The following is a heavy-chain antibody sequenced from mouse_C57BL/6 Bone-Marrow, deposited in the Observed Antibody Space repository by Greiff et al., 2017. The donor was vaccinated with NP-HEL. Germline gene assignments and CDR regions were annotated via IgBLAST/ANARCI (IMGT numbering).Heavy chain of an antibody. D-gene: IGHD2-4*01. Sequence: DVKLVESGGGLVQPGGSLKLSCAASGFTFSDYYMYWVRQTPEKRLEWVAYISNGGGSTYYPDTVKGRFTISRDNAKNTLYLQMSRLKSEDTAMYYCARPSIYYDYDGVPWYFDVWGTGTTVTVSS. CDR3: ARPSIYYDYDGVPWYFDV. CDR2: ISNGGGST. J-gene: IGHJ1*03. V-gene: IGHV5-12*01. CDR1: GFTFSDYY.